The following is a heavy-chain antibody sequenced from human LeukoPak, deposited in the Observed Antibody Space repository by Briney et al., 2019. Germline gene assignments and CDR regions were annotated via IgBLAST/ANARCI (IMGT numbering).Heavy chain of an antibody. D-gene: IGHD3-22*01. Sequence: GSLRLSCAASGFTFSSYAMHWVRQAPGKGLEWVAVISYDGSNKYYADSVKGRFTISRDNSKNTLYLQMNSLSAEDTAVYYCASLFPNYYDSSGNFDYWGQGTLVTVSS. CDR2: ISYDGSNK. V-gene: IGHV3-30-3*01. CDR1: GFTFSSYA. CDR3: ASLFPNYYDSSGNFDY. J-gene: IGHJ4*02.